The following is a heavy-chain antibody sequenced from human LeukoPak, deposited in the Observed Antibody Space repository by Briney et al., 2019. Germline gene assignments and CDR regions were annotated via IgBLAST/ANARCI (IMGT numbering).Heavy chain of an antibody. V-gene: IGHV3-30*19. J-gene: IGHJ4*02. CDR2: IWYDGSNK. Sequence: PGRSLRLSCAASGFTFSSYGMHWVRQAPGRGLEWVAVIWYDGSNKYYADSVKGRFTISRDNSKNMLYLQMNSLRTEDTAVYYCAREPLYWGQGTLVTVSS. CDR3: AREPLY. CDR1: GFTFSSYG.